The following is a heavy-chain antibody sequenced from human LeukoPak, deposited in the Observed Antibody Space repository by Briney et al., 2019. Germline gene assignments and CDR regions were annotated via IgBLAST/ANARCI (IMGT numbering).Heavy chain of an antibody. Sequence: PGGSLRLSCAASGFTFSSYAMHWVRQAPGKGLEWVAVIWYDGSNKYYADSVKGRFTISRDNSKNTLYLQMNSLRAEDTAVYYCARDMVGYYYGSGSYEYWGQGTLVTVSS. J-gene: IGHJ4*02. V-gene: IGHV3-33*08. CDR3: ARDMVGYYYGSGSYEY. CDR1: GFTFSSYA. D-gene: IGHD3-10*01. CDR2: IWYDGSNK.